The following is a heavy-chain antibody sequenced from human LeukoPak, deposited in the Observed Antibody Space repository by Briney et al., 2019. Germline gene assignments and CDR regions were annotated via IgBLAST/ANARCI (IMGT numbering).Heavy chain of an antibody. CDR3: ARQRSGGRYFDL. CDR2: IYYSGST. Sequence: SETLSLTCTVSGGSISRYYWIWIRQPPGKGLEWIGYIYYSGSTNYNPTLKSRVTISVDTSKNQFSLKLSSVTAADTAVYYCARQRSGGRYFDLWGRGTLATVSS. J-gene: IGHJ2*01. CDR1: GGSISRYY. D-gene: IGHD2-15*01. V-gene: IGHV4-59*08.